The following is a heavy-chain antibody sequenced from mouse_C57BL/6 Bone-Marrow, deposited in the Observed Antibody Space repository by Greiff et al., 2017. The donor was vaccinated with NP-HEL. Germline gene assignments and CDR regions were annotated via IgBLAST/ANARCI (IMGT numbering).Heavy chain of an antibody. CDR3: ARRRDGNYAFDY. J-gene: IGHJ2*01. V-gene: IGHV1-42*01. CDR2: INPSTGGT. Sequence: VQLQQSGPELVKPGASVTISCKASGYSFTGYYMNWVKQSPEKSLEWIGEINPSTGGTTYNQKFKAKATLTVDKSSSTAYMQLKSLTSEDSAVYYCARRRDGNYAFDYWGEGTTLTGSS. D-gene: IGHD2-1*01. CDR1: GYSFTGYY.